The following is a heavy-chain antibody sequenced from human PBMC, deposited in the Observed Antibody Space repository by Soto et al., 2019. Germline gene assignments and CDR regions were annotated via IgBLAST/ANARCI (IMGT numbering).Heavy chain of an antibody. Sequence: PGGSLRLSCAASGFTFSSDAMSWVRQAPGKGLEWVSAISGSGGSTYYADSVKGRFTISRDNSKNTLYLQMNSLRAEEKDVYYCAKALGTMIVVVPFDYWGQGTLVTVSS. CDR1: GFTFSSDA. D-gene: IGHD3-22*01. V-gene: IGHV3-23*01. J-gene: IGHJ4*02. CDR2: ISGSGGST. CDR3: AKALGTMIVVVPFDY.